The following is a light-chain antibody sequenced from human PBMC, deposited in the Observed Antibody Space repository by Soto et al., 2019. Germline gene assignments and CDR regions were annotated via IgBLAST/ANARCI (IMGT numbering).Light chain of an antibody. Sequence: QSVLTQPPSASGTPGQRVTISCSGSSSNIGRHGVNWYQHLPGAAPKLLIYSNNQRPSGVPDRFSGSTSGTSVSLTISGLQSEDEADYYCATWDDRLNGVVFGGGTK. V-gene: IGLV1-44*01. CDR1: SSNIGRHG. CDR2: SNN. J-gene: IGLJ2*01. CDR3: ATWDDRLNGVV.